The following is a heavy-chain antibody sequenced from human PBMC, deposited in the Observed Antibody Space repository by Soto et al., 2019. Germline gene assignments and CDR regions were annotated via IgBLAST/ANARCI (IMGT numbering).Heavy chain of an antibody. V-gene: IGHV4-59*01. CDR2: IYYSVST. CDR1: GASIRSFF. D-gene: IGHD3-10*01. J-gene: IGHJ6*02. Sequence: QVHLQESGPGLVKPSETLSLTCTVSGASIRSFFWTWIRQPPGRGLEWIGNIYYSVSTNYNPSLKNRVTMSVDTSKNPFSLMLTSVTAADTAVYYCARPMGSCSNYYGMDVWGQGTTVTVSS. CDR3: ARPMGSCSNYYGMDV.